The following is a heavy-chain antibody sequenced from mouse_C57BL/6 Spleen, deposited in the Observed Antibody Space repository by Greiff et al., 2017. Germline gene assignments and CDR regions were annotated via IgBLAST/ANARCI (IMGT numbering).Heavy chain of an antibody. CDR2: IDPSDSYT. D-gene: IGHD2-4*01. V-gene: IGHV1-59*01. Sequence: VQLQQSGAELVRPGTSVKLSCKASGYTFTSYWMHWVKQRPGQGLEWIGVIDPSDSYTNYNQKFKGKATLTVDTSSSTAYMQLSSLTSEDSAVYYCARRGFYYEYEDWYFDVWGTGTTVTVSS. CDR1: GYTFTSYW. CDR3: ARRGFYYEYEDWYFDV. J-gene: IGHJ1*03.